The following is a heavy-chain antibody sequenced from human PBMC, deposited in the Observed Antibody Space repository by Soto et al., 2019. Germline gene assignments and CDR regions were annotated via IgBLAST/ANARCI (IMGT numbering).Heavy chain of an antibody. CDR1: GFTFSSYS. V-gene: IGHV3-23*01. J-gene: IGHJ4*02. CDR2: ISGSGGST. CDR3: ARRSSGWYFDY. D-gene: IGHD6-19*01. Sequence: GGSPRLSFATSGFTFSSYSISLVRQDPGKGLEWVSVISGSGGSTYYADSVKGRFTISRDNSKNTLYLQMNSLRAEDTAVYYCARRSSGWYFDYWGQGTLVTVSS.